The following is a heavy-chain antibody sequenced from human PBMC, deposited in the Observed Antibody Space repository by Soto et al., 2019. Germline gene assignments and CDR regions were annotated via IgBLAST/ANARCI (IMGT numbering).Heavy chain of an antibody. Sequence: QLQLQESGPGLVKPSETLSLTCTVSSAPVSSTTYTWGWIRQPPGKGLEWVASVYYGGRSYYNPSLNSRVTISVDTSKNQFYLKMTSVTAADTAVYSCARLNGYCIRGSCHGHYAMDVWGQGTTVTVSS. CDR3: ARLNGYCIRGSCHGHYAMDV. CDR2: VYYGGRS. CDR1: SAPVSSTTYT. D-gene: IGHD2-15*01. J-gene: IGHJ6*02. V-gene: IGHV4-39*01.